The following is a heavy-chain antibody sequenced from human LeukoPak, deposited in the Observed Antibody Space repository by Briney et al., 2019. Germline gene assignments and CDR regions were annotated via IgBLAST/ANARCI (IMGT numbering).Heavy chain of an antibody. CDR2: ISGSWGGP. J-gene: IGHJ4*02. Sequence: GGSLRLSCPPSRFPFTSHAMSFPPQAPAKGLQWVSVISGSWGGPYYADSVKGRFTISRDNSKNTLYLQMDSLRAEDAAIYYCANLDSWGQGTLVTVSS. V-gene: IGHV3-23*01. CDR3: ANLDS. CDR1: RFPFTSHA.